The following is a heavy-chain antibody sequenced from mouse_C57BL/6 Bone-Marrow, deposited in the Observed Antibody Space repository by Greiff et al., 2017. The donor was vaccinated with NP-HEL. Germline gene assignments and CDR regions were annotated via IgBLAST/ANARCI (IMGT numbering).Heavy chain of an antibody. V-gene: IGHV1-50*01. CDR1: GYTFTSYW. CDR2: IDPSDSYT. CDR3: ARGYYYGSSYVGWYFDV. Sequence: QVQLQQPGAELVKPGASVKLSCKASGYTFTSYWMQWVKQRPGQGLEWIGEIDPSDSYTNYNQKFKGKATLTVDTSSSTAYMQLSSLTSEDSAGYYCARGYYYGSSYVGWYFDVWGTGTTVTVSS. D-gene: IGHD1-1*01. J-gene: IGHJ1*03.